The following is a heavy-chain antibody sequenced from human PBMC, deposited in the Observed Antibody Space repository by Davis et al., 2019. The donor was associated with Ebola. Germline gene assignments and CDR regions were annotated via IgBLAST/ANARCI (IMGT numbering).Heavy chain of an antibody. V-gene: IGHV1-69*13. CDR3: ARRITIFPDI. CDR2: IISIFDTA. Sequence: AASVKVSCKASGGSFSSYAISWVRQALGQGLEWMGGIISIFDTANYAQKFQGRVTITADESTSTAYMELSSLRSEDTAVYYCARRITIFPDIWGQGTMVTVSS. J-gene: IGHJ3*02. CDR1: GGSFSSYA. D-gene: IGHD3-9*01.